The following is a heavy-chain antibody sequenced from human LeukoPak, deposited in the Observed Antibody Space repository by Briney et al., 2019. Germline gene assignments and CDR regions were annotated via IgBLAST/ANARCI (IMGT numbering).Heavy chain of an antibody. Sequence: GGSLRLSCAASGFTFSSYGMSWVRQAPGKGLEWVSAISGSGGSTYYADSVKGRFTISRDNSKNTLYLQMNSLRTEDTAVYYCAKRPRAENYDYVWGSSSYSYYMDVWGKGTTVTISS. V-gene: IGHV3-23*01. CDR2: ISGSGGST. CDR3: AKRPRAENYDYVWGSSSYSYYMDV. CDR1: GFTFSSYG. J-gene: IGHJ6*03. D-gene: IGHD3-16*01.